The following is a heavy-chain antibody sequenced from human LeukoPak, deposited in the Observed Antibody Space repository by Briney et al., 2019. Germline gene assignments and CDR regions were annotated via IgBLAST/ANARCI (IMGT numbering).Heavy chain of an antibody. CDR1: GYTFTSYY. CDR3: AREWVGCSSTSCRYPNYYYYYYMDV. V-gene: IGHV1-46*01. J-gene: IGHJ6*03. D-gene: IGHD2-2*01. Sequence: ASVKVSCKASGYTFTSYYMHWVRQAPGQGLEWMGIINPSGGSTSYAQKFQGRVTMTRDTSTSTVYMELSSLRSEDTAVYYCAREWVGCSSTSCRYPNYYYYYYMDVWGKGTTVTISS. CDR2: INPSGGST.